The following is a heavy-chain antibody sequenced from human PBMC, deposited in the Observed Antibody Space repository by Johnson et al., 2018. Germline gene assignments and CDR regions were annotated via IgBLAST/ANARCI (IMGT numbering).Heavy chain of an antibody. CDR2: IKGDGSER. CDR1: GFTFSTDG. CDR3: AKASAASWYYYYGLDV. Sequence: VQLQESGGGVVQPGRSLRLSCTASGFTFSTDGMSWVRQAPGKGLEWVANIKGDGSERYYVDSVKGRFTISRDNAKNSLFLQMSSLRAEETAVYYCAKASAASWYYYYGLDVWGQGTTVTVSS. V-gene: IGHV3-7*01. D-gene: IGHD6-13*01. J-gene: IGHJ6*02.